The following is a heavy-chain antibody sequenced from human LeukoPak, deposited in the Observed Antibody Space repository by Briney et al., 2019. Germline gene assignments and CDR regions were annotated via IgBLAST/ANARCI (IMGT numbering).Heavy chain of an antibody. CDR3: ARECSGGSCLDY. CDR1: GGSFSGYY. CDR2: INYSGST. V-gene: IGHV4-34*01. J-gene: IGHJ4*02. D-gene: IGHD2-15*01. Sequence: PSETLSLTCAVYGGSFSGYYWSWIRQPPGKGLEWIGEINYSGSTNYNPSLKSRVTISVDTSKNQFSLKLSSVTAADTAVYYCARECSGGSCLDYWGQGTLVTVSS.